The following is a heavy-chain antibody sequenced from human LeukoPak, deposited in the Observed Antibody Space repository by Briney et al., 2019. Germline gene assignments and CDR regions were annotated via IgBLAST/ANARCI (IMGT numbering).Heavy chain of an antibody. D-gene: IGHD6-19*01. CDR3: VRGGRYAGNE. J-gene: IGHJ4*02. V-gene: IGHV3-7*04. Sequence: PGGSLRLSCVGSGFNFGTYWMNWVRQAPGKGLEWVANIQPDGREDNYVASVKGRFTLSRDNARSSLYLQMTSLRVEDTAIYYCVRGGRYAGNEWGQGTLVIVSS. CDR2: IQPDGRED. CDR1: GFNFGTYW.